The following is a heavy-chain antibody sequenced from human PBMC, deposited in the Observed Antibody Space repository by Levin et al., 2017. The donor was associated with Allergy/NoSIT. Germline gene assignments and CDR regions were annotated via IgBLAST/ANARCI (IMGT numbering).Heavy chain of an antibody. CDR2: IYYSGST. CDR1: GGSISSSSYY. V-gene: IGHV4-39*01. D-gene: IGHD3-10*01. CDR3: ARHGAYGSGILSNPNNWFDP. J-gene: IGHJ5*02. Sequence: SETLSLTCTVSGGSISSSSYYWGWIRQPPGKGLEWIGSIYYSGSTYYNPSLKSRVTISVDTSKNQFSLKLSSVTAADTAVYYCARHGAYGSGILSNPNNWFDPWGQGTLVTVSS.